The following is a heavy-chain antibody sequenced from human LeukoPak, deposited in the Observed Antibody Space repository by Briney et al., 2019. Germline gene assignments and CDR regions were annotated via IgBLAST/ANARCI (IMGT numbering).Heavy chain of an antibody. J-gene: IGHJ4*02. D-gene: IGHD5-24*01. CDR1: GGSIYSGSYY. CDR2: IYTSGST. Sequence: PSETLSLTCTVSGGSIYSGSYYWSWIRQPAGKGLERIGRIYTSGSTNYNPSLKSRVTISVDTSKTQFSLKLSSVTAADTAVYYCARDRRDGYNLYYFDLWGQGTLVTVSS. V-gene: IGHV4-61*02. CDR3: ARDRRDGYNLYYFDL.